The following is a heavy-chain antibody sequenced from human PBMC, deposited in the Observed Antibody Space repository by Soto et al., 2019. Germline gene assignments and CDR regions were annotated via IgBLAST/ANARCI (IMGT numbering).Heavy chain of an antibody. J-gene: IGHJ4*02. Sequence: EVQLVQSGAEVKKPGESLKISCKGSGYSFTSYWIGWVRQMPGKGLEWMGIIYPVDSDTRYSPSFQGQVTISADKSISTAYLQWSSLKASDTAMYYCARPRGDYYDSSGYSYLFDYWGQGTLVTVSS. D-gene: IGHD3-22*01. CDR3: ARPRGDYYDSSGYSYLFDY. CDR2: IYPVDSDT. V-gene: IGHV5-51*03. CDR1: GYSFTSYW.